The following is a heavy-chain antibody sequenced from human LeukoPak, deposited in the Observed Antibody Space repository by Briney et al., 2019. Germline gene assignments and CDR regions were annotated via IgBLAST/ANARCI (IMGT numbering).Heavy chain of an antibody. Sequence: GASVKVSCKASGYTFTSYDINWVRQATGQGLEWMGWMNPNSGNTGYAQKFQGRVTMTRNTSISTAYMELRSLRSDDTAVYYCAREVVVVPAAGPQVQYYGMDVWGQGTTVTVSS. CDR2: MNPNSGNT. V-gene: IGHV1-8*01. D-gene: IGHD2-2*01. J-gene: IGHJ6*02. CDR3: AREVVVVPAAGPQVQYYGMDV. CDR1: GYTFTSYD.